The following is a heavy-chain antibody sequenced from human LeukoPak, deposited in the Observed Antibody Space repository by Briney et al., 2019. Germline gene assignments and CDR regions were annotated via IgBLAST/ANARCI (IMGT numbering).Heavy chain of an antibody. CDR3: ARGQWLTEQYFDY. D-gene: IGHD3-22*01. Sequence: GGSLRLSCAASGFSFGDYAMNWVRQAPGKGLEWVAGVHYNEDKTSYADSVKGRFTIPRDNSKNSLYLQINSLRVEDTALYFCARGQWLTEQYFDYWGQGSQVTVSS. CDR1: GFSFGDYA. CDR2: VHYNEDKT. V-gene: IGHV3-20*04. J-gene: IGHJ4*02.